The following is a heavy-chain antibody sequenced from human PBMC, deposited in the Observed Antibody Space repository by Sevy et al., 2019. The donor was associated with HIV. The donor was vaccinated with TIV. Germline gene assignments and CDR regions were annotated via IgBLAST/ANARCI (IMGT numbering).Heavy chain of an antibody. CDR2: VGTTRNQI. V-gene: IGHV3-21*01. J-gene: IGHJ5*02. D-gene: IGHD2-15*01. CDR1: VFSFSIYS. Sequence: GGSLRLSCAASVFSFSIYSVNWVRQAPGKGLEWVSFVGTTRNQIYYADSVRGRFTISRDNAKNSVYLQMTSLRDEDTAVYYCARGRHCGGSSCYSSWLDPWGQGTLVTVSS. CDR3: ARGRHCGGSSCYSSWLDP.